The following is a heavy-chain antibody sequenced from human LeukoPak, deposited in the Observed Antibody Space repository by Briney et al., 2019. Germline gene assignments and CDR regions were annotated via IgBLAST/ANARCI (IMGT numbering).Heavy chain of an antibody. Sequence: GRSLRLSCAASGFTFSSYGMHWVRQAPGKRLEWVAVISYDGSNKYYADSVKGRFTISRDNSKNTLYLQMNSLRAEDTAVYYCASESSTVGYYWGQGTLVTVSS. J-gene: IGHJ4*02. D-gene: IGHD4-23*01. CDR2: ISYDGSNK. CDR1: GFTFSSYG. CDR3: ASESSTVGYY. V-gene: IGHV3-30*03.